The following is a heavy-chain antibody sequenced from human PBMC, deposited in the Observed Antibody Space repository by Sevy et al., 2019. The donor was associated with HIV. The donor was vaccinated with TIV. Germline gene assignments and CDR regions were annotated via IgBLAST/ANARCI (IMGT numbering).Heavy chain of an antibody. Sequence: GGSLRLSCAASGFTFSSYSMNWVRQAPGKGLEWVSSISSSSSYMYYADSVKGRFTISRDNAKNSLYLQMNSLRVEDTAVYYWARDLIRGSYGGWFDPWGQGTLVTVSS. J-gene: IGHJ5*02. CDR2: ISSSSSYM. CDR1: GFTFSSYS. D-gene: IGHD1-26*01. V-gene: IGHV3-21*01. CDR3: ARDLIRGSYGGWFDP.